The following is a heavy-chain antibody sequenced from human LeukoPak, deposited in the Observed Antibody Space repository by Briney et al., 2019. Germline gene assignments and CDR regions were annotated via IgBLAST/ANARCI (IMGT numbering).Heavy chain of an antibody. J-gene: IGHJ4*02. V-gene: IGHV4-39*01. CDR1: GGSISSSSAY. Sequence: SETLSLTCTVSGGSISSSSAYWGWIRQPPGKGLEWIGSIYYSKNTYYNPSLKSRVTISADTSKNQFSLTLGSVSAADTAVYYCVSPRGFSYGYFDYWGQGTLVTVSS. D-gene: IGHD5-18*01. CDR2: IYYSKNT. CDR3: VSPRGFSYGYFDY.